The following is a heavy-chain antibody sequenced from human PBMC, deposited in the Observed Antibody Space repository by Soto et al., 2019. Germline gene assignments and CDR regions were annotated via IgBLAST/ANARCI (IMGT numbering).Heavy chain of an antibody. Sequence: SETLSLTCTVSGDSISPYQWTWIRQPPGKGLEWIGYIYNSASTKYNPSLKRRVTISVDTSKNQFSLKLSSVTAADTAVYYCARGRFDYIWGSPAPYLDYWGQGALVTVSS. CDR3: ARGRFDYIWGSPAPYLDY. J-gene: IGHJ4*02. CDR2: IYNSAST. CDR1: GDSISPYQ. V-gene: IGHV4-59*01. D-gene: IGHD3-16*01.